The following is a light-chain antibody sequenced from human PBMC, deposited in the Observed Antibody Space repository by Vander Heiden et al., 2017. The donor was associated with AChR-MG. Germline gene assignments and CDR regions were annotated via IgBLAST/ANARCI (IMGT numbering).Light chain of an antibody. CDR2: DAS. V-gene: IGKV3-11*01. CDR1: QSVSSH. CDR3: QQRSNWPPL. Sequence: EVVLTQSPATLSLSPGERATLSCRASQSVSSHLAWYQQKPGQAPRLLIYDASTRATGIPARFSGSGSGTDFTLTISSLEPEDFAVYYCQQRSNWPPLFGGGTKVEIK. J-gene: IGKJ4*01.